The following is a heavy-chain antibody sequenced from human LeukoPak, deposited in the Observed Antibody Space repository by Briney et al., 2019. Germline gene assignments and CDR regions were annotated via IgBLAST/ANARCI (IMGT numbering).Heavy chain of an antibody. Sequence: GGSLRLSCAASGFTFDDYAMHWVRQAPGKGLKWVSGISWNSGSIGYADSVKGRFTISRDNAKNSLYLQMNSLRAEDTALYYCAKSISGSTGWFDTWGQGTLVTVSS. CDR2: ISWNSGSI. J-gene: IGHJ5*02. CDR1: GFTFDDYA. D-gene: IGHD2-15*01. V-gene: IGHV3-9*01. CDR3: AKSISGSTGWFDT.